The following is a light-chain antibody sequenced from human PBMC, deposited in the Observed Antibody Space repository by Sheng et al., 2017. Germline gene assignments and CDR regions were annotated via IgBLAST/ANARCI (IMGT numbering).Light chain of an antibody. CDR2: EVS. V-gene: IGLV2-14*01. J-gene: IGLJ2*01. CDR3: CSYTRSSTLV. CDR1: SSDIGAYIY. Sequence: SALTQPASVSGSPGQSITISCTGTSSDIGAYIYVSWYQQHPGKAPKVMIFEVSNRPSGVSNRFSGSKSGNTASLTISGLQAEDEADYYCCSYTRSSTLVFGGGTRVTVL.